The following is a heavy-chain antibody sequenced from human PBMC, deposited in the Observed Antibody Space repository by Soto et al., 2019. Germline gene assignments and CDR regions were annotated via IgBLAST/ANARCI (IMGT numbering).Heavy chain of an antibody. CDR1: GYTFTSYG. D-gene: IGHD2-2*01. V-gene: IGHV1-18*01. Sequence: ASVKVSCKASGYTFTSYGISWVRQAPGQGLEWMGWISAYNGNTNYAQKLQGRVTMTTDTSTSTAYMELRSLRSEDTAVYYCARDWGRSDVIPAAISAMDVWGQGTSVTVSS. J-gene: IGHJ6*02. CDR2: ISAYNGNT. CDR3: ARDWGRSDVIPAAISAMDV.